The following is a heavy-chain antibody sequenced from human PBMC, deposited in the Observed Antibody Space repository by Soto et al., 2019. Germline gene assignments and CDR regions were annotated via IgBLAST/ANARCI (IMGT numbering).Heavy chain of an antibody. D-gene: IGHD2-8*01. CDR3: ARENAVSGDWFDP. CDR1: GGSISRYY. J-gene: IGHJ5*02. Sequence: QVQLQESGPGLVKPSETLSLTCTVSGGSISRYYCSWIRQPPGKGLEWIGYIYYSGSTNYNPSLKSRVTISVDTSKNQFSLKLSSVTAADTAVYYCARENAVSGDWFDPWGQGTLVTVSS. V-gene: IGHV4-59*01. CDR2: IYYSGST.